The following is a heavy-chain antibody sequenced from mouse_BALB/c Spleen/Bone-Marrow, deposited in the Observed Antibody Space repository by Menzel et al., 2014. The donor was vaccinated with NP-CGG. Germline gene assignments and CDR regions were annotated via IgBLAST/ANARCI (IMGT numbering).Heavy chain of an antibody. Sequence: QVQLPQSGAELAKPGASVKMSCKASGYTFTSYWMHWVKQRPGQGLEWIGYINPSTGYTEYNQKFKDKATLTADKSSSTAYMQLSSLTSEDSAVYCCARYHYGYDGFAYWGQGTLVTVSA. CDR1: GYTFTSYW. V-gene: IGHV1-7*01. CDR2: INPSTGYT. J-gene: IGHJ3*01. D-gene: IGHD2-2*01. CDR3: ARYHYGYDGFAY.